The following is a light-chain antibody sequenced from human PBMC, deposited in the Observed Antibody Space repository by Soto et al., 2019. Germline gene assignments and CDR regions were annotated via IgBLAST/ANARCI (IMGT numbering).Light chain of an antibody. CDR3: QQYGSSGT. J-gene: IGKJ1*01. CDR1: QSVSSN. Sequence: DIVLTQSPDTLSLSPGERATLSCRASQSVSSNLVWYQQKPGQAPRLLIYGASNRATGIPDRFSGSGSGTDFTLTISRLEPEDFAVYYCQQYGSSGTFGQGTKVDIK. V-gene: IGKV3-20*01. CDR2: GAS.